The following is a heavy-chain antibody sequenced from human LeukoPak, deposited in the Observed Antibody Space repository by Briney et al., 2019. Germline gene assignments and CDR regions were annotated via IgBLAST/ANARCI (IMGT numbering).Heavy chain of an antibody. CDR1: GYSFTSYW. J-gene: IGHJ3*02. D-gene: IGHD3-9*01. CDR3: ASQNYDILTGHYAFDI. Sequence: GESLKISCKGSGYSFTSYWIGWVRQMPGKGLEWMGIIYPGDSDTRYSPSFQGQVTISADKSISTAYLQWSSLKASDTAMYYCASQNYDILTGHYAFDIWGQGTMVTVSS. CDR2: IYPGDSDT. V-gene: IGHV5-51*01.